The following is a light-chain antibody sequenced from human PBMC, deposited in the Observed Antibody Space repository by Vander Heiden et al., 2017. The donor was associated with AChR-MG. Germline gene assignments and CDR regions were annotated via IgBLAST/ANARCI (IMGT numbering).Light chain of an antibody. Sequence: QSALTQPASASESPGQSITISCSGTSSDVGCYKYVSWYQQHPGKAPKLMIYDVSKRPSGVSNRFSGSKSGNTASLTISGLQAEDEADYYCSSYAGRSTKVFGGGTKLTVL. V-gene: IGLV2-14*03. CDR1: SSDVGCYKY. CDR2: DVS. J-gene: IGLJ2*01. CDR3: SSYAGRSTKV.